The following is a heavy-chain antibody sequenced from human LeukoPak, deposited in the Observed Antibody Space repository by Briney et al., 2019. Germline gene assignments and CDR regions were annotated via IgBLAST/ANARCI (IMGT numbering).Heavy chain of an antibody. CDR1: GGSISSRSYF. D-gene: IGHD6-19*01. CDR3: ARSNTGAWYGRGSFHI. Sequence: PSETLSLTCTVSGGSISSRSYFWGWIRQPPGKGLEWIGTIYYDGNTYYNPSLKSRVTISLDTSKNQFSLKLSSVTAADTAVYYCARSNTGAWYGRGSFHIWGQGTMVTVSS. J-gene: IGHJ3*02. V-gene: IGHV4-39*07. CDR2: IYYDGNT.